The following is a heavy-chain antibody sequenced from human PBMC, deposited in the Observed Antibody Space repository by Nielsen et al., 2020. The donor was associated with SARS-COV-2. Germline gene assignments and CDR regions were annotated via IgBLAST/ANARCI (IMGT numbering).Heavy chain of an antibody. D-gene: IGHD3-10*01. V-gene: IGHV3-23*01. J-gene: IGHJ6*02. CDR2: ISGSGGST. CDR1: GFTFSSYG. CDR3: AKAFMVRGVTHQDYYYYYGMDV. Sequence: GESLKISCAASGFTFSSYGMHWVRQAPGKGLEWVSAISGSGGSTYYADSVKGRFTISRDNSKNTLYLQMNSLRAEDTAVYYCAKAFMVRGVTHQDYYYYYGMDVWGQGTTVTVSS.